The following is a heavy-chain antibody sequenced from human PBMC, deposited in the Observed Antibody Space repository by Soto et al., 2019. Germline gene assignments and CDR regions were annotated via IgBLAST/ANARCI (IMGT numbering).Heavy chain of an antibody. Sequence: QVQLQESGPGLVKPSQTLSLTCTVSGGSISSGGYYWSWIRQPPGKGLEWIGHIYDSGSTYNNPSLKSQVTISVDRSKNQFSLKLSSVTAADTAVYYCARGPAADKVDYWGQGTLVTVSS. V-gene: IGHV4-30-4*01. CDR3: ARGPAADKVDY. CDR1: GGSISSGGYY. CDR2: IYDSGST. J-gene: IGHJ4*02. D-gene: IGHD2-15*01.